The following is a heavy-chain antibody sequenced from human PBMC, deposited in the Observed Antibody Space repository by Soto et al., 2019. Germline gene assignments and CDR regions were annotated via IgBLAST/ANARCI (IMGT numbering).Heavy chain of an antibody. J-gene: IGHJ3*01. CDR3: AREYQGAFDC. CDR2: ISYDGSNK. Sequence: GGSLRLSCAASGFTFSSYAMHWVRQAPGKGLEWVAVISYDGSNKYYADSVKGRFTISRDNSKNTLYLQMNSLRAEDTAVYYCAREYQGAFDCWGQGIMVTVAS. CDR1: GFTFSSYA. V-gene: IGHV3-30-3*01.